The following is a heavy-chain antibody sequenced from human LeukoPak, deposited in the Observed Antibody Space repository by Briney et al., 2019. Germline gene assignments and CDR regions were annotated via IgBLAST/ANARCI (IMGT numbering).Heavy chain of an antibody. J-gene: IGHJ4*02. D-gene: IGHD3-3*01. CDR1: GFTFRSYY. CDR2: INSDGSTT. CDR3: ARDAFGGDKSPF. V-gene: IGHV3-74*01. Sequence: PGGSLRLSCAASGFTFRSYYMHWVRQAPGKGLVWVSRINSDGSTTNYADSVKGRFTISRDNAKNTLYLQMNSLRAEDTAVYYCARDAFGGDKSPFWGPGTLVTVSS.